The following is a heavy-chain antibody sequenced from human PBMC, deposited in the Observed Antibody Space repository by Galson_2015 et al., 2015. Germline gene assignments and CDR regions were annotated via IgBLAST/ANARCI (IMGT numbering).Heavy chain of an antibody. CDR1: GFTFSSYA. D-gene: IGHD1-26*01. CDR3: AKDHRYSGSYWDFDY. J-gene: IGHJ4*02. Sequence: SLRLSCAASGFTFSSYAMSWVRQAPGKGLEWVSAITGSGGTTYYADSVTGRFTISRDNSKNTLYLQMNSLRAEDTAVYYCAKDHRYSGSYWDFDYWGQGTLVTVSS. CDR2: ITGSGGTT. V-gene: IGHV3-23*01.